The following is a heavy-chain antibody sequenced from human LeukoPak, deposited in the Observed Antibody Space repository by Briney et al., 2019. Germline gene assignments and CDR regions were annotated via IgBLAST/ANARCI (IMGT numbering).Heavy chain of an antibody. J-gene: IGHJ5*01. CDR2: IKQDESEK. D-gene: IGHD6-13*01. Sequence: GGSLRLSCASSGFNFGAYWMSWVRQAPGKGLEWVATIKQDESEKYYVDSVKGRFTISRDNAKNSLYLQMNSLRAEDTAVYYCARPYSISWELDSWGQGTLVTVSS. CDR3: ARPYSISWELDS. V-gene: IGHV3-7*01. CDR1: GFNFGAYW.